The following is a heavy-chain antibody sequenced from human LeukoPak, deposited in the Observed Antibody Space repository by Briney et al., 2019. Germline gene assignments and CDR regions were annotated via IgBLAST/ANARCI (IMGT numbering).Heavy chain of an antibody. D-gene: IGHD2-2*01. CDR1: GFTFSSYA. CDR2: ISGGADST. Sequence: GGSLRLSCAASGFTFSSYAMNWVRQAPGKGLEWVSGISGGADSTYYADSVKSRFTISRDNSKNTLYLQMNSLRVDDTAVYYCAKEVSIVVVPAAFYHWGQGTLLTVSS. J-gene: IGHJ5*02. CDR3: AKEVSIVVVPAAFYH. V-gene: IGHV3-23*01.